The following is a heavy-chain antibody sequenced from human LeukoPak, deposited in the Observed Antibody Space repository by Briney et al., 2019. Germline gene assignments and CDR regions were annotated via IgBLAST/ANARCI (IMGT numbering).Heavy chain of an antibody. V-gene: IGHV3-30-3*01. D-gene: IGHD6-13*01. CDR3: ARDPSAPLLASSWYGGWFDP. J-gene: IGHJ5*02. CDR1: GFTFSSYA. Sequence: GGSLRLSCAASGFTFSSYAMHWVRQAPGKGLEWVAVISYDGSNKYYADSVKGRFTISRDNSRNTVYLQMNSLRAEDTAVYYCARDPSAPLLASSWYGGWFDPWGQGTLVTVSS. CDR2: ISYDGSNK.